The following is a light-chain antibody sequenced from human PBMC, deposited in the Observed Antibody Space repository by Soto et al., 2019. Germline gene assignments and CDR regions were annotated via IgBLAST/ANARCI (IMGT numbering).Light chain of an antibody. CDR3: QQRSNWPPLIT. V-gene: IGKV3-15*01. J-gene: IGKJ5*01. CDR2: GAS. CDR1: GNINTY. Sequence: IVLTQSPATLSVSPGGTAALSFRASGNINTYLAWYQQKPGQAPRLLIYGASTRATGIPARFSGSGSGTEFTLTISSLQSEDFAVYYCQQRSNWPPLITFGQGTRLEIK.